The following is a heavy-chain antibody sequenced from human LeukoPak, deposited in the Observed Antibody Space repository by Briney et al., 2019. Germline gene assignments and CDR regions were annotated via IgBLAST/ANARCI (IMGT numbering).Heavy chain of an antibody. CDR1: GGTFSSYA. J-gene: IGHJ6*02. CDR2: IIPIFGTA. CDR3: ARVVGDPNYYYYYGMDV. Sequence: SVKVSCKASGGTFSSYAISWVRQAPGQGLEWMGGIIPIFGTANYAQKFRGRVTITADESTSTAYMELSSLRSEDTAVYYCARVVGDPNYYYYYGMDVWGQGTTVTVSS. D-gene: IGHD1-26*01. V-gene: IGHV1-69*13.